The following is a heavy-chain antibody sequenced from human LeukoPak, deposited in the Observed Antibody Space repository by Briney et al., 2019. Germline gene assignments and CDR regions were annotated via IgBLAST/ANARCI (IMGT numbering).Heavy chain of an antibody. D-gene: IGHD6-19*01. V-gene: IGHV4-34*01. CDR3: ARFRSSGWYSYYYGMDV. CDR2: INHSGST. CDR1: GGSFSGYH. J-gene: IGHJ6*02. Sequence: PSETLSLTCAVYGGSFSGYHWSWIRQPPGKGLEWIGEINHSGSTNYNPSLKSRVTISVDTSKNQFSLKLSSVTAADTAVYYCARFRSSGWYSYYYGMDVWGQGTTVTVSS.